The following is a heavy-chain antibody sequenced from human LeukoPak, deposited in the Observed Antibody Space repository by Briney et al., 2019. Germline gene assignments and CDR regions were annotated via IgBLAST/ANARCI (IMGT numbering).Heavy chain of an antibody. CDR2: INHSGST. D-gene: IGHD6-19*01. V-gene: IGHV4-34*01. Sequence: SETLSLTCAVYGGSFSGYYWSWIRQPPGKGLEWIGEINHSGSTNYNPSLKSRVTISVDTSKNQFSLKLSSATAADTAVYYCARGRHSSGWYRPLGATNLWGQGTLVTVSS. CDR1: GGSFSGYY. J-gene: IGHJ5*02. CDR3: ARGRHSSGWYRPLGATNL.